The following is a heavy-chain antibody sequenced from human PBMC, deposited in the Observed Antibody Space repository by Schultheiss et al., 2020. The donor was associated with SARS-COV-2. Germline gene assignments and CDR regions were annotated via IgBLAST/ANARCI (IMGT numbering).Heavy chain of an antibody. CDR2: IYYSGST. D-gene: IGHD6-25*01. V-gene: IGHV4-59*08. Sequence: SETLSLTCAVYGGSFSGYYWSWIRQPPGKGLEWIGYIYYSGSTNYNPSLKSRVTISVDTSKNQFSLKLSSVTAADTAVYYCARQSGYYFDYWGQGTLVTVSS. CDR3: ARQSGYYFDY. CDR1: GGSFSGYY. J-gene: IGHJ4*02.